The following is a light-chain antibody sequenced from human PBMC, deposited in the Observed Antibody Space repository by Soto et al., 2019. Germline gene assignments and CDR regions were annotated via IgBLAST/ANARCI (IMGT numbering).Light chain of an antibody. CDR3: VSYMGSGIYV. CDR1: SGSVSTSYY. Sequence: QTVVTQEPSFSVSPGRTVTLTCGLSSGSVSTSYYPSWYQQTPGQAPRTLIYNTSTRSSGVPDRFSGSILGNKAALTITGAQADDESDYYCVSYMGSGIYVFGTGTKVTVL. J-gene: IGLJ1*01. CDR2: NTS. V-gene: IGLV8-61*01.